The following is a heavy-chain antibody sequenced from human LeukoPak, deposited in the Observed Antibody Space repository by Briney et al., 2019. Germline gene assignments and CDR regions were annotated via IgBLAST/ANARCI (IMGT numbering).Heavy chain of an antibody. CDR3: ARDSGYSPFIGYYYYYMDV. J-gene: IGHJ6*03. CDR1: GFTFDDYG. V-gene: IGHV3-11*01. D-gene: IGHD3-22*01. CDR2: ISSSGSTI. Sequence: IPGGSLRLSCAASGFTFDDYGMSWVRQAPGKGLEWVSYISSSGSTIYYADSVKGRFTISRDNAKNSLYLQMNSLRAEDTAVYYCARDSGYSPFIGYYYYYMDVWGKGTTVTISS.